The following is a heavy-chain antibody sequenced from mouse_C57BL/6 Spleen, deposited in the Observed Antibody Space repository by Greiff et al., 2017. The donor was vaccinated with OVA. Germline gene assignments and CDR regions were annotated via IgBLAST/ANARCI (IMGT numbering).Heavy chain of an antibody. CDR2: INPNYGTT. V-gene: IGHV1-39*01. CDR3: ARSIYYGNYAFFDY. J-gene: IGHJ2*01. Sequence: SGPELVKPGASVKISCKASGYSFTDYNMNWVKQSNGKSLEWIGVINPNYGTTSYNQKFKGKATLTVDQSSSTAYMQLNSLTSEDSAVYYCARSIYYGNYAFFDYWGQGTTLTVSS. D-gene: IGHD2-1*01. CDR1: GYSFTDYN.